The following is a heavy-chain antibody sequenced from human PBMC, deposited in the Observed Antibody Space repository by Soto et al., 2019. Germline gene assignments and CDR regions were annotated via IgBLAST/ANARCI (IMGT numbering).Heavy chain of an antibody. CDR1: GGSISSGDYY. CDR2: IYYSGST. V-gene: IGHV4-30-4*01. J-gene: IGHJ5*02. D-gene: IGHD3-22*01. Sequence: KTSETLSLTCTVSGGSISSGDYYWSWIRQPPGKGLEWIGYIYYSGSTYYNPSLKSRVTISVDTSKNQFSLKLSSVTAADTAVCYCARHTTYYYDSSGYYKNWFDPWGQGTMVTVYS. CDR3: ARHTTYYYDSSGYYKNWFDP.